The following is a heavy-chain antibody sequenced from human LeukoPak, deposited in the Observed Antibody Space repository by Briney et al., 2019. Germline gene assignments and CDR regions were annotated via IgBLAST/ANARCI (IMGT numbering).Heavy chain of an antibody. J-gene: IGHJ4*02. CDR3: ATTLTRDSSGSYGALDY. CDR1: GFTFSRHW. D-gene: IGHD6-19*01. Sequence: GGSLRLSCAASGFTFSRHWMHWVRQAPGKGLEWVSSISSISDYIYYADSVKGRFTISRDNAKNSLYLQMNSLRVEDTAVYYCATTLTRDSSGSYGALDYWGQGTLVTVSS. V-gene: IGHV3-21*01. CDR2: ISSISDYI.